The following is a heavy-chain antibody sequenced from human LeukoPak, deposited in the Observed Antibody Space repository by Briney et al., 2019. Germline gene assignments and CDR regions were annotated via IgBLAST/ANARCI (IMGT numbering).Heavy chain of an antibody. CDR2: ISYDGSNK. Sequence: GGSLRLPCAASGFTFSSYAMHWVRQAPGKGLEWVAVISYDGSNKYYADSVKGRFTISRDNSKNTLYLQMNSLRAEDTAVYYCARGITSESDYWGQGTLVSVSS. J-gene: IGHJ4*02. CDR3: ARGITSESDY. V-gene: IGHV3-30*04. CDR1: GFTFSSYA. D-gene: IGHD2-2*01.